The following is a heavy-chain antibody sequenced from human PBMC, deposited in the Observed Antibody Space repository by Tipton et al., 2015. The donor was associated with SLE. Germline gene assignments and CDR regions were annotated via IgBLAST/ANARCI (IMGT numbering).Heavy chain of an antibody. Sequence: TLSLTCTVSYDSIGSHYWTWIRQPPGKGLEYIGYIYYTGSTNYNPSLKSRVTISVDTSKNQFSLRLSSVTAADTAVYYCATHPRSHSSGWSYYFDYWGQGALVTVSS. CDR3: ATHPRSHSSGWSYYFDY. V-gene: IGHV4-59*11. J-gene: IGHJ4*01. CDR1: YDSIGSHY. D-gene: IGHD6-19*01. CDR2: IYYTGST.